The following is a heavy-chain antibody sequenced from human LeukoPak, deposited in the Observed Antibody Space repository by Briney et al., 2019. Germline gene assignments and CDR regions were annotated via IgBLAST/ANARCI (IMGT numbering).Heavy chain of an antibody. D-gene: IGHD3-16*01. CDR2: IIPIFGTA. V-gene: IGHV1-69*13. Sequence: SVKVSCKASGGTFSSYAISWVRQAPGQGLEWMGGIIPIFGTANYAQKFQGRVTITADESTSTAYMELSSLRSEDTAVYYCARESTTFGGVKYYFDYWGQGTLVTVSS. CDR3: ARESTTFGGVKYYFDY. J-gene: IGHJ4*02. CDR1: GGTFSSYA.